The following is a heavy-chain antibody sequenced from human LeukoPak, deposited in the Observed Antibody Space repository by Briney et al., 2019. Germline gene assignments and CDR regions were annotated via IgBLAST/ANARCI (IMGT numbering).Heavy chain of an antibody. J-gene: IGHJ4*02. CDR1: GFTFSSYA. CDR3: AKKEDATMVHYDFDY. Sequence: GGSLRLSCAASGFTFSSYAMTWVRQAPGKGLEWVSGISASGDSTYYAASVKGRFTISRDNSKNTLYLQMNSLRAEDTAVYYCAKKEDATMVHYDFDYWGQGTLVTVSS. D-gene: IGHD5-18*01. V-gene: IGHV3-23*01. CDR2: ISASGDST.